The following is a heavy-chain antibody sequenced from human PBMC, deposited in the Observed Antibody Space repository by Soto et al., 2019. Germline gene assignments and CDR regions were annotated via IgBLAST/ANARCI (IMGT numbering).Heavy chain of an antibody. CDR2: INAGNGNT. CDR1: GYTFTSYA. Sequence: ASVNVSCKASGYTFTSYAMHWVRQAPGQRLEWMGWINAGNGNTKYSQKFQGRVTITRDTSASTAYMELSSLRSEDTAVYYCARDFEVDCTNGVCSTNWFDPWGQGTLVTVSS. V-gene: IGHV1-3*01. CDR3: ARDFEVDCTNGVCSTNWFDP. D-gene: IGHD2-8*01. J-gene: IGHJ5*02.